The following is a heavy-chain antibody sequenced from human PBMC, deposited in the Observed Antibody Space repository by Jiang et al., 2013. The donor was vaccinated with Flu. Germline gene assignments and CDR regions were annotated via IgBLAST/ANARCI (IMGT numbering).Heavy chain of an antibody. CDR1: GGSIRSRNYY. V-gene: IGHV4-39*02. Sequence: QLVESGPGLVKPSETLSLTCLVSGGSIRSRNYYWGWIRQPPGKGLEWIGSIYHSGSAYYTSSLKSRVTVSVDTSQNHLSLRLNSVTAADTGVYYCARRRDMAGRPSDPDAFDIWGQGTMVTVFS. CDR2: IYHSGSA. J-gene: IGHJ3*02. D-gene: IGHD6-6*01. CDR3: ARRRDMAGRPSDPDAFDI.